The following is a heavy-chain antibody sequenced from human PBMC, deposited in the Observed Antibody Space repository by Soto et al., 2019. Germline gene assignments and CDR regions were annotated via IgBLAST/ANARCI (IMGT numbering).Heavy chain of an antibody. CDR1: GGTFSSYT. CDR3: ARVQRGSYYVGWFDP. V-gene: IGHV1-69*02. J-gene: IGHJ5*02. Sequence: QVQLVQSGAEVKKPGSSVKVSCKASGGTFSSYTISWVRQAPGQGLEWMGRIIPILGIANYAQKFQGRVTITADKSTSTAYMELSSLRSEDTAVYYCARVQRGSYYVGWFDPGAREPWSPSPQ. D-gene: IGHD1-26*01. CDR2: IIPILGIA.